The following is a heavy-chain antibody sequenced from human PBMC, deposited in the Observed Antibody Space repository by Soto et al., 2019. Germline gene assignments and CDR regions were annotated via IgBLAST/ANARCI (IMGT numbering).Heavy chain of an antibody. J-gene: IGHJ4*02. D-gene: IGHD1-26*01. V-gene: IGHV1-24*01. CDR2: FDPEDGET. CDR3: ATDLPGRWELRY. Sequence: ASVKVSCKVSGYTLTELSMHWVRQAPGKGLEWMGGFDPEDGETIYAQKFQGRVTMTEDTSTDTAYMELSSLRSEDTAVYYCATDLPGRWELRYWGQGTLVTVSS. CDR1: GYTLTELS.